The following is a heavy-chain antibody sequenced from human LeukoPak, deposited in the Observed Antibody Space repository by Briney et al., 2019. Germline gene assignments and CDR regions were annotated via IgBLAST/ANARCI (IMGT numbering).Heavy chain of an antibody. D-gene: IGHD2-2*01. Sequence: ASVKVSCKASGGTFSSYAISWVRQAPGQGLEWMGRIIPILGIANYARKFQGRVTITADKSTSTAYMELSSLRSEDTAVYYCARGDCTTTSCSEGWFDFWGQGIRVTVSS. CDR3: ARGDCTTTSCSEGWFDF. CDR1: GGTFSSYA. CDR2: IIPILGIA. J-gene: IGHJ5*01. V-gene: IGHV1-69*04.